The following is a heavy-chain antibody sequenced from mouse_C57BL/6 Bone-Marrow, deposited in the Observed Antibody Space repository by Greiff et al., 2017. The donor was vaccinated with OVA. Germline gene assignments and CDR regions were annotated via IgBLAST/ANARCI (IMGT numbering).Heavy chain of an antibody. CDR1: GYTFTSYW. D-gene: IGHD2-4*01. CDR2: IHPNSGST. CDR3: ARSDYAFDY. V-gene: IGHV1-64*01. Sequence: QVHVKQSGAELVKPGASVKLSCKASGYTFTSYWMHWVKQRPGQGLEWIGMIHPNSGSTNYNEKFKSKATLTVDKSSSTAYMQLSSLTSEDSAVYYCARSDYAFDYWGQGTTLTVSS. J-gene: IGHJ2*01.